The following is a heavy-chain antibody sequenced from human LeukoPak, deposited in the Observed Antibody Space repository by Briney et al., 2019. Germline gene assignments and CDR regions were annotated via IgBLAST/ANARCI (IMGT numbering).Heavy chain of an antibody. CDR3: ARVFYSSSSRYFFDS. CDR1: GGSVSVYY. V-gene: IGHV4-59*02. J-gene: IGHJ4*02. CDR2: IYYSGSD. D-gene: IGHD6-6*01. Sequence: PSETLSLTCTVSGGSVSVYYWSRIRQPPGKGPEWIGYIYYSGSDNYNPSLKSRVTISVDTSKNQFSLKLSSVTAADTAVYYCARVFYSSSSRYFFDSWGQGTLVTVSS.